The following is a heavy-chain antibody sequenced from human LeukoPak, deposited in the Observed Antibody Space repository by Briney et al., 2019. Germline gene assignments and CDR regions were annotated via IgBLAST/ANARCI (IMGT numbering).Heavy chain of an antibody. CDR1: GGSVSSGSYY. CDR3: AREATIFGVVIMDAFDI. Sequence: SETLSLTCTVSGGSVSSGSYYWSWIRQPPGKGLEWIGYIYYSGSTNYNPSLKSRVTISVDTSKNRFSLKLSSVTAADTAVYYCAREATIFGVVIMDAFDIWGQGTMVTVSS. CDR2: IYYSGST. D-gene: IGHD3-3*01. J-gene: IGHJ3*02. V-gene: IGHV4-61*01.